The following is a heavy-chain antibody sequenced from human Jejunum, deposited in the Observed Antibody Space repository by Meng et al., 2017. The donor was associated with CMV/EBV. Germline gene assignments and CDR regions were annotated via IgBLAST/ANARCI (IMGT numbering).Heavy chain of an antibody. D-gene: IGHD1-26*01. CDR3: ARSIIGSHRYFDY. CDR1: GFTFSDHY. V-gene: IGHV3-72*01. CDR2: SRNKANSYST. Sequence: YGFTFSDHYMDWVRQAPGKGLEWVARSRNKANSYSTEYAASVKGRFTISRDDSKNSLYLEMNSLKTEDTAVYYCARSIIGSHRYFDYWGQGNLVTVSS. J-gene: IGHJ4*02.